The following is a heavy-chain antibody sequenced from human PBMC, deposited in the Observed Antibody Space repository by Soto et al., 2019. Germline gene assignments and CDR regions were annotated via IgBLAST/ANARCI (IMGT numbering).Heavy chain of an antibody. CDR3: ARVGNYYGSGSYYRPIGDYYYYGMDV. CDR2: IWYDGSNK. V-gene: IGHV3-33*01. J-gene: IGHJ6*02. CDR1: GFTFSSYG. Sequence: GGSLRLSCAASGFTFSSYGMHWVRQAPCKGLEWVAVIWYDGSNKYYADSVKGRFTISRDNSKNTLYLQMNSLRAEDTAVYYYARVGNYYGSGSYYRPIGDYYYYGMDVWGQGTTVTVSS. D-gene: IGHD3-10*01.